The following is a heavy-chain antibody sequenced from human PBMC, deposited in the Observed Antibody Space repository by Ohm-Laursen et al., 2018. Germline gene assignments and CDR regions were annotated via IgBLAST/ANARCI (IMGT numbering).Heavy chain of an antibody. Sequence: SSVKVSCKASGGTFSSYAISWVRQAPGQGLEWMGGIIPIFGTANYAQKFQGRVTITADESTSTAYMELSSLRSEDTAVYYCATAYPEYYYDSSGYVFDYWGQGTLVTVSS. J-gene: IGHJ4*02. V-gene: IGHV1-69*01. D-gene: IGHD3-22*01. CDR2: IIPIFGTA. CDR3: ATAYPEYYYDSSGYVFDY. CDR1: GGTFSSYA.